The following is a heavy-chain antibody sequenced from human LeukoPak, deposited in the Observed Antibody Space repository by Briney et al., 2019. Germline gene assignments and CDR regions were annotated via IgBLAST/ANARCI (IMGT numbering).Heavy chain of an antibody. Sequence: PSETLSLTCTVSGGSISSSSYYWGWIRQPPGKGLEWIGSIYYSGSTYYNPSLKSRVTISVDTSKNQFSLKLSSVTAADTAVHYCARGGVGATDYWGQGTLVTVSS. J-gene: IGHJ4*02. D-gene: IGHD1-26*01. V-gene: IGHV4-39*01. CDR2: IYYSGST. CDR3: ARGGVGATDY. CDR1: GGSISSSSYY.